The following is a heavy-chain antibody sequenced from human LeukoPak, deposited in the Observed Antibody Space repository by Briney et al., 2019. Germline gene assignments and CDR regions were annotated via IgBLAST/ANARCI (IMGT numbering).Heavy chain of an antibody. CDR3: ATGVDMIWFALQS. Sequence: ASVKVSCKTSGYTFSGYYLNWVRQAPGQGREWMGWINANSGETNYAQKFQGRVTMTRDTSISTAYMELSRLNSDDTAVYYCATGVDMIWFALQSWGQGTLVSVSS. CDR2: INANSGET. J-gene: IGHJ5*02. V-gene: IGHV1-2*02. CDR1: GYTFSGYY. D-gene: IGHD3-10*01.